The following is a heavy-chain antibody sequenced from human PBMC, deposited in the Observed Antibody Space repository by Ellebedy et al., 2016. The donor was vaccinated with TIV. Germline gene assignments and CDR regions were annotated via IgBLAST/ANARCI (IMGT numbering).Heavy chain of an antibody. Sequence: GESLKISCVDSGPIFSHNWMNWVRQAPGKGLEWVANIKEDGSRTSYVDSVRGRFTISRDNAKNSLYLQMNSLRAEDTAVYYCATGARSEGCYWGQGTLVTVSS. CDR1: GPIFSHNW. J-gene: IGHJ4*02. V-gene: IGHV3-7*01. CDR2: IKEDGSRT. CDR3: ATGARSEGCY.